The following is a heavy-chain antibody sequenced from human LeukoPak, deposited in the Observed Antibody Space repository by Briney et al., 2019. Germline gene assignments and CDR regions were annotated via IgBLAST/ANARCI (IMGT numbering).Heavy chain of an antibody. V-gene: IGHV1-69*05. D-gene: IGHD6-13*01. J-gene: IGHJ4*02. Sequence: SVKVSCKASGGTFSSYAISWVRQAPGQGLEWTGGIIPIFGTANYAQKFHGRVTITTDESTSTAYMELSSLRSEDTAVYYCARDSSSWPFDYWGQGTLVTVSS. CDR2: IIPIFGTA. CDR1: GGTFSSYA. CDR3: ARDSSSWPFDY.